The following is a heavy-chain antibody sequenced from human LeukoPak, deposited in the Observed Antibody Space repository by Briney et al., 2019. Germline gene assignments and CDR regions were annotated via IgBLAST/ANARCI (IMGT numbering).Heavy chain of an antibody. V-gene: IGHV1-18*01. CDR1: GYTFTSYG. CDR2: ISAYNGNT. Sequence: ASVRVSCKASGYTFTSYGISWVRQAPGQGLEWMGWISAYNGNTNYAQKLQGRVTMTTDTSTSTAYMELRSLRSDDTAVYYCARGGSCSGGSCYDYYGMDVWGQGTTVTVSS. J-gene: IGHJ6*02. D-gene: IGHD2-15*01. CDR3: ARGGSCSGGSCYDYYGMDV.